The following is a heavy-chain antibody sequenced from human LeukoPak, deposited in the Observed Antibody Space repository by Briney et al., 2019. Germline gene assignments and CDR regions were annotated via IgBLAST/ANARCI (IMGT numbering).Heavy chain of an antibody. V-gene: IGHV3-23*01. CDR1: GYTFSRYA. D-gene: IGHD4-17*01. CDR3: AKDGISDYYGHHLDF. J-gene: IGHJ4*02. CDR2: IRGSGDST. Sequence: GGSLRLSCAASGYTFSRYAMNWVRQAPGKGLEWVSYIRGSGDSTYYAYSEKGRFIISSDNYKNTLYLQISILRVEDTAIYYCAKDGISDYYGHHLDFWGQGTLVTGSS.